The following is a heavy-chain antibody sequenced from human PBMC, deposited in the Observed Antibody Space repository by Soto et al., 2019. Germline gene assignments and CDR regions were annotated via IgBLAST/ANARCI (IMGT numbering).Heavy chain of an antibody. V-gene: IGHV3-23*01. CDR2: ISGSGGST. D-gene: IGHD3-9*01. J-gene: IGHJ4*02. CDR3: AKEEDDILTGYQYYFDY. CDR1: GFTFSSYA. Sequence: GGSLRLSCAASGFTFSSYAMSWVRQAPGKGLEWVSAISGSGGSTYYADSVKGRFTISRDNSKNTLYLQMNSLRAEDTAVYYCAKEEDDILTGYQYYFDYWGQGTLVTVSS.